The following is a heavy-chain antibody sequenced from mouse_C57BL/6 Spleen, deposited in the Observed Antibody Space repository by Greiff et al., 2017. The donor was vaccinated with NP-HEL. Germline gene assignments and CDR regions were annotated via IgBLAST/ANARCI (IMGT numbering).Heavy chain of an antibody. CDR3: ARESPPYYGSSYGY. CDR2: ISYDGSN. CDR1: GYSITSGYY. Sequence: EVQLVESGPGLVKPSQSLSLTCSVTGYSITSGYYWNWIRQFPGNKLEWMGYISYDGSNNYNPSLKNRISITRDTSKNQFFLKLNSVTTEDTATYYCARESPPYYGSSYGYWGQGTTLTVSS. V-gene: IGHV3-6*01. D-gene: IGHD1-1*01. J-gene: IGHJ2*01.